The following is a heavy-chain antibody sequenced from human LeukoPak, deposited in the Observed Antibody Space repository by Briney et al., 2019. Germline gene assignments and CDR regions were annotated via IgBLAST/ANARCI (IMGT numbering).Heavy chain of an antibody. CDR3: ARESERNDGWFDP. CDR1: GYTFRIHD. Sequence: ASVLVSCKASGYTFRIHDINWVRQAPGQGLEWMGWVSPKTGRTVYAQKFQGRVYMTTNASLSTAYMELSSLRSDDTAVYFCARESERNDGWFDPWGQGTLVTVSS. CDR2: VSPKTGRT. D-gene: IGHD1-1*01. V-gene: IGHV1-8*01. J-gene: IGHJ5*02.